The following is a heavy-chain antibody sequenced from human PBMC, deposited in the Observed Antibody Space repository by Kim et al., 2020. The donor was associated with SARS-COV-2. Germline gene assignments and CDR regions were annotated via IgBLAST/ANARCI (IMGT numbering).Heavy chain of an antibody. V-gene: IGHV2-5*02. CDR3: AHSKYRKEYSSSAVGWFDP. CDR1: GFSLSTSGVG. J-gene: IGHJ5*02. Sequence: SGPTLVNPTQTLTLTCTFSGFSLSTSGVGVGWIRQPPGKALEWLALIYWDDDKRYSPSLKSRLTITKDTSKNQVVLTMTNMDPVDTATYYCAHSKYRKEYSSSAVGWFDPWGQGTLVTVSS. CDR2: IYWDDDK. D-gene: IGHD6-6*01.